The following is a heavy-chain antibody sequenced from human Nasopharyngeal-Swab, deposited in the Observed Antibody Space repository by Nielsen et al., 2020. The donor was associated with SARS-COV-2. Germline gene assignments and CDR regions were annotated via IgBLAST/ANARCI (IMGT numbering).Heavy chain of an antibody. CDR1: GFTFSSYG. V-gene: IGHV3-30*18. Sequence: GESLKISCAASGFTFSSYGMHWVRQAPGKGLEWVAVISYDGSNKYYADSVKGRFTISRDNSKNTLYLQMHSLRAEDTAVYYCAKDITGYSSGWFYYYYYMDVWGKGTTVTVSS. D-gene: IGHD6-19*01. CDR3: AKDITGYSSGWFYYYYYMDV. CDR2: ISYDGSNK. J-gene: IGHJ6*03.